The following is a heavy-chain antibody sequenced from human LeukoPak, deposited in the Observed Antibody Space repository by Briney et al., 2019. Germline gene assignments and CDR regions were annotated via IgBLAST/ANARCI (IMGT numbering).Heavy chain of an antibody. J-gene: IGHJ4*02. CDR2: INHSGST. V-gene: IGHV4-34*01. CDR3: ARAFSSHTDPFDY. CDR1: GGSFSGYY. Sequence: SETLSLTCAVYGGSFSGYYWSWIRQPPGKGLEWIGEINHSGSTNYNPSLKSRVTISVDTSKNQFSLKLSSVTAADTAVYYCARAFSSHTDPFDYWGQGTLVTVSS.